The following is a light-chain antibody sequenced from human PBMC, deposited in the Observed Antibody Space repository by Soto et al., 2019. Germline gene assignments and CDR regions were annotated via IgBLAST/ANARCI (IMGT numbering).Light chain of an antibody. J-gene: IGKJ1*01. CDR3: QQYGSAPRT. Sequence: EIEMTQSPGTLSLSPGERATLSCRASQSVSSYLAWYQQKPGQAPRLLIYDASNRATGIPARFSGSGSGTDFTLTISSLEPEDFAVYYCQQYGSAPRTFGQGTKVDIK. V-gene: IGKV3-20*01. CDR2: DAS. CDR1: QSVSSY.